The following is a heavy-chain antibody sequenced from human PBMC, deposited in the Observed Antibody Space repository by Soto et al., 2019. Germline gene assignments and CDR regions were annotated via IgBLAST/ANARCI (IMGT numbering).Heavy chain of an antibody. CDR1: GGTFSSYS. Sequence: QVQLVQSGAEMKKPGSSVKVSCKASGGTFSSYSISWVRQAPGQGLEWMGRIIPILGIANYAQKFQGRVTITADKSTSTACMGLSRLRSEDTAVYYCARVDYYVSGRHNYYCGQGTLVTVSS. CDR3: ARVDYYVSGRHNYY. D-gene: IGHD3-10*01. J-gene: IGHJ4*02. V-gene: IGHV1-69*02. CDR2: IIPILGIA.